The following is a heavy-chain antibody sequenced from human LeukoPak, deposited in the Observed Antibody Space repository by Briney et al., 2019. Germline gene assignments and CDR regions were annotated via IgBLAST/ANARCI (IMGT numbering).Heavy chain of an antibody. J-gene: IGHJ4*02. Sequence: SETLSLTCTVSGGSISSYYWSWIRQPAGKGLEWIGRIYTSGSTNYNPSLKSRVTMPVDTSKNQFSLKLSSVTAADTAVYYCARDRPYGSGSYFDYWGQGTLVTVSS. V-gene: IGHV4-4*07. CDR1: GGSISSYY. D-gene: IGHD3-10*01. CDR3: ARDRPYGSGSYFDY. CDR2: IYTSGST.